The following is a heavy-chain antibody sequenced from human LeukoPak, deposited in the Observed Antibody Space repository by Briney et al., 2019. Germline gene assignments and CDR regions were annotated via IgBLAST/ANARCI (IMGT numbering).Heavy chain of an antibody. CDR3: ARGKNWLDAFDI. D-gene: IGHD1-1*01. CDR1: GYTFTSYY. CDR2: INPNSGDT. Sequence: ASVKVSCKASGYTFTSYYMHWVRQAPGQGLEWMGWINPNSGDTNYAQKFQGRVTMTRDMSISTAYMEQSRLRSDDTAMYYCARGKNWLDAFDIWGQGTVVTVSS. J-gene: IGHJ3*02. V-gene: IGHV1-2*02.